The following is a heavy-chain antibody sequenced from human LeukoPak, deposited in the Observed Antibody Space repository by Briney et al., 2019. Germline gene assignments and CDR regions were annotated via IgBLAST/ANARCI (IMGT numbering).Heavy chain of an antibody. CDR2: INHSGST. J-gene: IGHJ5*02. D-gene: IGHD3-16*02. CDR3: ARRPFYVWGSYRYWFDP. V-gene: IGHV4-34*01. CDR1: GGSISSYY. Sequence: SETLSLTCTVSGGSISSYYWSWIRQPPGKGLEWIGEINHSGSTNYNPSLKSRVTISVDTSKNQFSLKLSSVTAADTAVYYCARRPFYVWGSYRYWFDPWGQGTLVTVSS.